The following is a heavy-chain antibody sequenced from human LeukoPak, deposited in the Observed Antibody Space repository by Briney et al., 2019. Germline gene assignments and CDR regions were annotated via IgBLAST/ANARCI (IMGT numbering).Heavy chain of an antibody. CDR2: IKSKIDGGTI. V-gene: IGHV3-15*01. D-gene: IGHD6-25*01. Sequence: GGSLRLSCAASGFTFNGYAMNWVRQAPGKGLEWVGRIKSKIDGGTIDYGAPVKGRFTISRDDSRNTLYLQMNSLKTEDTAVYYCTTRRQDGCWGQGTLVTVS. CDR3: TTRRQDGC. J-gene: IGHJ4*02. CDR1: GFTFNGYA.